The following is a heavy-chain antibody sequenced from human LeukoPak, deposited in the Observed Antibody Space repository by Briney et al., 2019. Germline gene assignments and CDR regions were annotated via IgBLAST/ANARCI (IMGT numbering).Heavy chain of an antibody. D-gene: IGHD2-2*01. V-gene: IGHV1-18*04. CDR1: GYTFTSYG. J-gene: IGHJ4*02. Sequence: ASVKVSCKASGYTFTSYGISWVRQAPGQGLEWMGWISAYNGNTNYAQKLQGRVTMTRDTSISTAYMELSRLRSDDTAVYYCARGYCSSTSCSSPQNFDYWGQGTLVTVSS. CDR2: ISAYNGNT. CDR3: ARGYCSSTSCSSPQNFDY.